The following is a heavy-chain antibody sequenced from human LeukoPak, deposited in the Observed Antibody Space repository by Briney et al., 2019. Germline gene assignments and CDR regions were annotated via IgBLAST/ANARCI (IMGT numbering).Heavy chain of an antibody. CDR3: ARWDSSSSRGFGY. CDR1: GFTFSSYW. V-gene: IGHV3-7*01. D-gene: IGHD6-6*01. Sequence: GGSLRLSCAAPGFTFSSYWMSWVRQAPGKGLEWVANIKQDGSEKYYVDSVKGRFTISRDNAKNSLYLQMNSLRAEDTAVYYCARWDSSSSRGFGYWGQGTLVTVSS. J-gene: IGHJ4*02. CDR2: IKQDGSEK.